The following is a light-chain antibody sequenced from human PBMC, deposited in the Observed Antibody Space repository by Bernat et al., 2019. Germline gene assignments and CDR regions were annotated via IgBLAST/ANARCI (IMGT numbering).Light chain of an antibody. CDR3: QQSYSTPQAWT. Sequence: DIQMTQSPSSLSASVGDRVTITCRASQSISSYLNWYQQKPGKAPNLLIYAASSLPSGVPSRFSGIESGTDFTLTISSLQPEDFATYYCQQSYSTPQAWTFGQGTKVEIK. CDR1: QSISSY. J-gene: IGKJ1*01. V-gene: IGKV1-39*01. CDR2: AAS.